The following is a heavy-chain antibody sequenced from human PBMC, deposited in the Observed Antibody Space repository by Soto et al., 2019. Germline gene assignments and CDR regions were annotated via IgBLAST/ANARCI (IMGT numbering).Heavy chain of an antibody. J-gene: IGHJ4*02. CDR2: ISHSGSSI. D-gene: IGHD3-3*01. V-gene: IGHV3-48*03. Sequence: GVLRLSCAASGFTLSSYMMNWVRQAPGQGLEWISYISHSGSSIDYADSVKGRFTISRDNAKNSLYLQMKNLRAEDTAVYYCARARKATYITGGFDSWGQGTLVTVSS. CDR1: GFTLSSYM. CDR3: ARARKATYITGGFDS.